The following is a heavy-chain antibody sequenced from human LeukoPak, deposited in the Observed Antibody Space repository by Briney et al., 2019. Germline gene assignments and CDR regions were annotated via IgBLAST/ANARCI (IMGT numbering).Heavy chain of an antibody. V-gene: IGHV1-8*02. J-gene: IGHJ4*02. D-gene: IGHD4-17*01. Sequence: ASVKVSCKASGYTFTGYYMHWVRQAPGQGLEWMGWMNPNSGNTGYAQKFQGRVTMTRNTSISTAYMELSSLRSEDTAVYYCARGAFTTVTIDYWGQGTLVTVSS. CDR2: MNPNSGNT. CDR3: ARGAFTTVTIDY. CDR1: GYTFTGYY.